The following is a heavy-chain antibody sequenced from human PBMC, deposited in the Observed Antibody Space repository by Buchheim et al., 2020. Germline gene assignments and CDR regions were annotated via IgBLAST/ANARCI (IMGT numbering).Heavy chain of an antibody. Sequence: QVQLVESGGGVVQPGRSLRLSCAASGFTFSSYGMHWVRQAPAKGLEWVAVISYDGSNKYYADSVKCRFTISRDNSKNTLYLQMNSLRAEDTAVYYCAKDLANGGCSSTSCYKTYYYYYYMDVWGKGTT. J-gene: IGHJ6*03. CDR1: GFTFSSYG. CDR3: AKDLANGGCSSTSCYKTYYYYYYMDV. V-gene: IGHV3-30*18. D-gene: IGHD2-2*01. CDR2: ISYDGSNK.